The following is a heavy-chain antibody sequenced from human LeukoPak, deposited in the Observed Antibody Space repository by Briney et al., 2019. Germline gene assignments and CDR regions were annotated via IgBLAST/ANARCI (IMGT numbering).Heavy chain of an antibody. J-gene: IGHJ5*02. CDR3: ARQVGATTSRWFDP. D-gene: IGHD1-26*01. CDR2: IYYSGST. CDR1: GGSISSSSYY. V-gene: IGHV4-39*01. Sequence: SETLSLTCTVSGGSISSSSYYWGWIRQPPGKGLEWIGSIYYSGSTYYNPSLKSRVTILVDTSKNQFSLKLSSVTAADTAVYYCARQVGATTSRWFDPWGQGTLVTVSS.